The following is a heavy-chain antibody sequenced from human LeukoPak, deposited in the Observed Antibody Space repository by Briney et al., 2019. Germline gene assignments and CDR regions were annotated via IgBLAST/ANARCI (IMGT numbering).Heavy chain of an antibody. CDR2: IYYSGST. V-gene: IGHV4-59*01. CDR1: GGSISSYH. CDR3: ARTRNGRYFDL. J-gene: IGHJ2*01. D-gene: IGHD1-1*01. Sequence: SETLSLTCTVSGGSISSYHWSWIRQPPGKGLEWIGYIYYSGSTNYNPSLTSRVTISVDTSKNQFSLKLSSVTAADTAVYYCARTRNGRYFDLWGRGTLVTVSS.